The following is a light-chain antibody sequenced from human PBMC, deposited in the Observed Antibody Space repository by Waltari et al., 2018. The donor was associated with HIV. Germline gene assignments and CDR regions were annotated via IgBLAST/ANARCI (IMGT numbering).Light chain of an antibody. J-gene: IGLJ3*02. CDR1: NIGVRD. V-gene: IGLV3-21*02. Sequence: YVLTQPPSVSVAPNQTATVACIGENIGVRDVHWYRQRSGQAPEVVIHDDRDRAPGIPGRITGSNSGDMATLTIASVEAGDEAVYYCQVWDATNDWVFGGGTKVTVL. CDR3: QVWDATNDWV. CDR2: DDR.